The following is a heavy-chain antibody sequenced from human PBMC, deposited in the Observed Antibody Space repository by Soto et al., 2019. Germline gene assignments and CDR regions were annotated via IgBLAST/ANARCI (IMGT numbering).Heavy chain of an antibody. V-gene: IGHV3-33*01. D-gene: IGHD4-17*01. CDR1: GFTFSSYG. Sequence: QVQLVESGGGVVQPGRSLRLSCAASGFTFSSYGMHWVRQAPGKGLEWVAVIWYDGSNKYYADSVKGRFTISRDNSKNTWYLQMNSVRAEDTAVYYCARDGLTHEYGDEVRAFDIWGQGTMVTVSS. CDR3: ARDGLTHEYGDEVRAFDI. CDR2: IWYDGSNK. J-gene: IGHJ3*02.